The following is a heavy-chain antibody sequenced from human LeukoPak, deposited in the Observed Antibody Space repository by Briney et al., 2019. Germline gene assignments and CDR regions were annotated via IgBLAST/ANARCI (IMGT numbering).Heavy chain of an antibody. V-gene: IGHV3-48*03. CDR1: GFTFSSYE. J-gene: IGHJ4*02. CDR3: ARDYGGSSPFDY. CDR2: ISSSGSTI. D-gene: IGHD4-23*01. Sequence: GGSLRLSCAASGFTFSSYEMHWVRQALGKGLEWVSYISSSGSTIYYADSVKGRFTISRDNAKNSLYLQMNSLRAEDTAVYYCARDYGGSSPFDYWGQGTLVTVSS.